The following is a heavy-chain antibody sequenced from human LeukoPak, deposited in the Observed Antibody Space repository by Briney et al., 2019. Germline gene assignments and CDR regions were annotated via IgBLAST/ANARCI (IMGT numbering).Heavy chain of an antibody. Sequence: GSLRLSCAASGFTLRCLWMHRVRQAPGKGLVWVPRINSDGSSITYADSVKGRFTISRDNAKNTLYLQMNSLRVEDTAVYYCAREGRVSGYDFDCWGQGTLVTVSS. CDR1: GFTLRCLW. D-gene: IGHD5-12*01. J-gene: IGHJ4*02. CDR2: INSDGSSI. CDR3: AREGRVSGYDFDC. V-gene: IGHV3-74*03.